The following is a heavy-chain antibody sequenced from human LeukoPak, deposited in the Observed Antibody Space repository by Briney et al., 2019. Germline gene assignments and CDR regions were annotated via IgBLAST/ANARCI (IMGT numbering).Heavy chain of an antibody. CDR1: GGSISSLIYY. V-gene: IGHV4-39*07. CDR2: IHYSGST. J-gene: IGHJ4*02. Sequence: SETLSLTCTVSGGSISSLIYYWGWIRQPPGKGLEWIGSIHYSGSTYYSPSLKSRVTISVDTSRNQFSLKLTSVTAADTAVYYCARDGPIKWGQGTLVTVSS. CDR3: ARDGPIK. D-gene: IGHD5-24*01.